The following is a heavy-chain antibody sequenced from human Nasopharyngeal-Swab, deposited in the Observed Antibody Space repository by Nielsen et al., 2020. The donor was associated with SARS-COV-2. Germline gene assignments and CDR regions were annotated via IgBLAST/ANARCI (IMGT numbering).Heavy chain of an antibody. CDR1: GFTVSSSY. Sequence: GGSLRLSCAASGFTVSSSYMNWVRQAPGKGLEWVSVIYSGGTTYYADSVKGRFTISRDNSKNTLYLQMNSLRAEDTAVYYCARDPYDFWSGSYYLDVWGQGTTVTVSS. D-gene: IGHD3-3*01. CDR3: ARDPYDFWSGSYYLDV. J-gene: IGHJ6*03. V-gene: IGHV3-53*01. CDR2: IYSGGTT.